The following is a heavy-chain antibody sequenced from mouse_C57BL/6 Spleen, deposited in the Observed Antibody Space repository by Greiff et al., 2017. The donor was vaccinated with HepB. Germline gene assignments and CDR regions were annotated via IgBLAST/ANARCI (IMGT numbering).Heavy chain of an antibody. Sequence: QVQLQQPGAELVKPGASVKVSCKASGYTFTSYWMHWVKQRPGQGLEWIGRIHPSDSDTNYNQKFKDKATLTVDKSSSTAYMQLSSLTSEDSAVYYCARGPLITTVVAKGNYFDYWGQGTTLTVSS. V-gene: IGHV1-74*01. CDR3: ARGPLITTVVAKGNYFDY. D-gene: IGHD1-1*01. J-gene: IGHJ2*01. CDR1: GYTFTSYW. CDR2: IHPSDSDT.